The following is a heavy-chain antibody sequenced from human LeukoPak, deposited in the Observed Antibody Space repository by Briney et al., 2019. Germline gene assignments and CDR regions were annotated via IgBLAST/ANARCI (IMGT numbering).Heavy chain of an antibody. CDR2: IYYRGST. Sequence: SETLSLTCTVSGGSISSYYWSWIRQPPGKGLEWIGYIYYRGSTNYNPSLKSRVTISIDTSKSQFSLKLSSVTAADTAVYYCARYAGRYYDSSGSRGNWFDPWGQGTLVTVSS. V-gene: IGHV4-59*01. CDR1: GGSISSYY. CDR3: ARYAGRYYDSSGSRGNWFDP. D-gene: IGHD3-22*01. J-gene: IGHJ5*02.